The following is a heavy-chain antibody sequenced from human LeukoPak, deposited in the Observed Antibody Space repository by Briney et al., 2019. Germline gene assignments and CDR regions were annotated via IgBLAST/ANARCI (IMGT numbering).Heavy chain of an antibody. V-gene: IGHV3-7*01. CDR3: ARDSSSDWSFDY. Sequence: PGGSLRLSCAASGFTFSSYAMSWVRQAPGKGLEWVANIKQDGSEKYYVDSVKGRFTISRDNAKNSLYLQMNSLRAEDTAVYYCARDSSSDWSFDYWGQGTLVTVSS. CDR1: GFTFSSYA. J-gene: IGHJ4*02. D-gene: IGHD6-19*01. CDR2: IKQDGSEK.